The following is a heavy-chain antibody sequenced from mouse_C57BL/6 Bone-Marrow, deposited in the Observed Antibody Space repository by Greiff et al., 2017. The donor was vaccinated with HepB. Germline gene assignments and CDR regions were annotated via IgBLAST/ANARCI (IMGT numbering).Heavy chain of an antibody. V-gene: IGHV5-4*01. CDR1: GFTFSSYA. CDR3: ARDSRWLPYYFDY. Sequence: EVKLVESGGGLVKPGGSLKLSCAASGFTFSSYAMSWVRQTPEKRLEWVATISDGGSYTYYPDNVKGRFTISRDNAKNNLYLQMSHLKSEDTAMYYCARDSRWLPYYFDYWGQGTTLTVSS. D-gene: IGHD2-3*01. CDR2: ISDGGSYT. J-gene: IGHJ2*01.